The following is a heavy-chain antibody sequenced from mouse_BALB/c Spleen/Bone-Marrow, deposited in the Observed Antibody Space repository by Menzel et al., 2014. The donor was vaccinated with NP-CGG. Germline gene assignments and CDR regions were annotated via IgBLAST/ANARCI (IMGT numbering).Heavy chain of an antibody. CDR2: ISYSGST. CDR3: ARHGYYEGYYAMDY. J-gene: IGHJ4*01. Sequence: EVQLVESGPGLVTPSQSLSLPCTVTGYSITSDYAWNWLRPFPGNKLEWMGYISYSGSTSYNPSLNSRISITRDTSKNQFFLQLNSVTTEDTATYYGARHGYYEGYYAMDYWGQGTSVTVSS. CDR1: GYSITSDYA. V-gene: IGHV3-2*02. D-gene: IGHD2-3*01.